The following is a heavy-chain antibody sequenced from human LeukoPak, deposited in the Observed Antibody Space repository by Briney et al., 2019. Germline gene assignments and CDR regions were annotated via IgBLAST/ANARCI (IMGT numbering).Heavy chain of an antibody. D-gene: IGHD2-21*02. CDR3: ARQGVATAIDN. CDR1: GGSISNYY. CDR2: ISASGNT. J-gene: IGHJ4*02. Sequence: SETLSLTCTVSGGSISNYYWSWIRQPAGKGLEWIGRISASGNTNYNPSLKSRVTMSVDTSMNLFALKLSSVTAADTAVYYCARQGVATAIDNWGQGTLVTVSS. V-gene: IGHV4-4*07.